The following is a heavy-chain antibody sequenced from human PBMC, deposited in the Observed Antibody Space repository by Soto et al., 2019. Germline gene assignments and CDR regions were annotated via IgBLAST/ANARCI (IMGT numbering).Heavy chain of an antibody. Sequence: PSETLSLTCTVSRGSISSSYLSWIRQPPGKGLEWIGYIYYSGSTNYNPSLKSRVTISVDTSKNQFSLRLSSVTAADTAVYYCSMVPSSSYYIDYCGQGTLVTVSS. J-gene: IGHJ4*02. V-gene: IGHV4-59*01. D-gene: IGHD6-6*01. CDR2: IYYSGST. CDR3: SMVPSSSYYIDY. CDR1: RGSISSSY.